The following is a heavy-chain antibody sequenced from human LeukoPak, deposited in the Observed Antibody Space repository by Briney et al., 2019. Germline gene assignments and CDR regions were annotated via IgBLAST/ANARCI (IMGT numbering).Heavy chain of an antibody. D-gene: IGHD2-21*02. V-gene: IGHV3-21*01. J-gene: IGHJ4*02. CDR3: ARDLLGGGDLN. CDR1: GFTFSSYA. CDR2: ISSSSSYI. Sequence: SGGSLRLSCAASGFTFSSYAMHWVRQAPGKGLEWVSSISSSSSYIYYADSVKGRFTISRDNAKNSLYLQMNSLRAEDTAVYYCARDLLGGGDLNWGQGTLVTVSS.